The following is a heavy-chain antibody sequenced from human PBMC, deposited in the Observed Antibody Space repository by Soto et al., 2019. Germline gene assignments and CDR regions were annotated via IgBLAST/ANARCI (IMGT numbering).Heavy chain of an antibody. CDR1: GFTFSTRA. J-gene: IGHJ4*02. CDR2: IVGSGDA. V-gene: IGHV3-23*01. CDR3: AKDAVYDDGVWLPDY. Sequence: GGSLRLSCVASGFTFSTRAMMWVRQAPGKGLDWVSGIVGSGDAFHADSVKGRFTISKDNSKNTLYLQMNGLRAEDTAVYFCAKDAVYDDGVWLPDYWGQGTLVTVSS. D-gene: IGHD4-17*01.